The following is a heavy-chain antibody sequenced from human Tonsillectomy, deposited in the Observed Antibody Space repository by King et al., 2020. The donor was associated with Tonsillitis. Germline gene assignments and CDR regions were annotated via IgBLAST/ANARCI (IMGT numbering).Heavy chain of an antibody. CDR3: AKDMYEEPGHYFDY. D-gene: IGHD3-9*01. J-gene: IGHJ4*02. Sequence: VQLVESGGALVQPGGSLRLSCAASGLTFSNYAMSWVRQAPGKGLEWVAAISGPGASTYYADSVEGRFTISRDNSKNILYLQLDSLRVDDTAIYYCAKDMYEEPGHYFDYWGQGALVTVSS. CDR1: GLTFSNYA. V-gene: IGHV3-23*04. CDR2: ISGPGAST.